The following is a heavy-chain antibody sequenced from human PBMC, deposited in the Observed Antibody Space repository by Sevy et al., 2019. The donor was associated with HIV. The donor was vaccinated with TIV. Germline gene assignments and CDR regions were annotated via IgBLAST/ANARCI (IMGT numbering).Heavy chain of an antibody. J-gene: IGHJ4*02. D-gene: IGHD6-19*01. CDR3: ARIALTGHFDY. CDR2: MYHSGST. Sequence: SETLPLTCTVSGGSMNSTNWWSWVRQPPGKGLEWIGEMYHSGSTYYNPSLKSRLTISVDTSKNQFSLKLRSATAADTAVYYCARIALTGHFDYWGQGTLVTVSS. V-gene: IGHV4-4*02. CDR1: GGSMNSTNW.